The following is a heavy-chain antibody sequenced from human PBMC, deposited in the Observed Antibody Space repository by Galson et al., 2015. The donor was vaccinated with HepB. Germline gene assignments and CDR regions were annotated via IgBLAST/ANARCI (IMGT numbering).Heavy chain of an antibody. CDR2: IIPIFGVA. Sequence: SVKVSCKASGGTFSSYPLSWVRQAPGQGLEWMGGIIPIFGVADYAQKFQGRVTITADKSTSTVYMELSSLRSEDTAVYYCARDKGKLGYCSGGSCSFTDVWGQGTTVTVSS. CDR3: ARDKGKLGYCSGGSCSFTDV. V-gene: IGHV1-69*10. CDR1: GGTFSSYP. J-gene: IGHJ6*02. D-gene: IGHD2-15*01.